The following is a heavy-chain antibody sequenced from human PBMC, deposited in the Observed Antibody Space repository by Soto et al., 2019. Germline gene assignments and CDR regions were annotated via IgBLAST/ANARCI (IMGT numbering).Heavy chain of an antibody. CDR2: INAGNGNT. D-gene: IGHD6-19*01. CDR1: GYTFTSYA. J-gene: IGHJ4*02. V-gene: IGHV1-3*01. Sequence: GASVKVSCKASGYTFTSYAMHWVRQAPGQRLEWMGWINAGNGNTKYSQKFQGRVTITRDTSASTAYVELSSLRSEDTAVYYCARVASSGRHEGLDYWGQGTLVTASS. CDR3: ARVASSGRHEGLDY.